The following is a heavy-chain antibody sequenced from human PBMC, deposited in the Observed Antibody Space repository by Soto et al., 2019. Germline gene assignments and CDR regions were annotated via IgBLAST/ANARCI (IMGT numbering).Heavy chain of an antibody. CDR1: GFTFSSYG. CDR2: IWYDGSNK. V-gene: IGHV3-33*01. D-gene: IGHD1-26*01. Sequence: ESGGGVVQPGRSLRLSCAASGFTFSSYGMHWVRQAPGKGLEWVAVIWYDGSNKYYADSVKGRFTIYRDNSKNTLYLQMNGLRAEDTAVYYCARDPGEVLACDIWGQGTMVTVSS. J-gene: IGHJ3*02. CDR3: ARDPGEVLACDI.